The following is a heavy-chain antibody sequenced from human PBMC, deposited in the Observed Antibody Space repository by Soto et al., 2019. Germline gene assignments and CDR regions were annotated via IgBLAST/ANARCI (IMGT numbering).Heavy chain of an antibody. J-gene: IGHJ6*03. D-gene: IGHD3-10*01. Sequence: GASAKVCCKVSGYTLTELSMQWVRQAHRKGLEWMGWFNAGNGKTKYSQKFQGRVTITRDTSASTAYMELSSLRSEDTAVYYCARDGILVRGVTDYYYYYMDVWGKGTTVTVSS. CDR2: FNAGNGKT. CDR3: ARDGILVRGVTDYYYYYMDV. V-gene: IGHV1-3*01. CDR1: GYTLTELS.